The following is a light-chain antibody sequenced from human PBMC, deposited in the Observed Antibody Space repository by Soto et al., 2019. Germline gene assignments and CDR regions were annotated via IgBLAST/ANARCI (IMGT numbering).Light chain of an antibody. Sequence: EPASISCRSSQSLMHSNGYNYLDWYLQKPGQSPQLLIYLGSNRASGVPDRFSGSGSGTDFTLKISRVEAEDVGVYYCMQALQALLTFGGGTKVEIK. CDR2: LGS. V-gene: IGKV2-28*01. CDR3: MQALQALLT. J-gene: IGKJ4*01. CDR1: QSLMHSNGYNY.